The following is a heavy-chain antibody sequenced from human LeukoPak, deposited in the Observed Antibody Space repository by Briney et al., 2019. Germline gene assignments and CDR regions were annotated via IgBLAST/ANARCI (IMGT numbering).Heavy chain of an antibody. D-gene: IGHD2-2*01. V-gene: IGHV3-21*01. CDR2: ISSSSSYI. CDR3: ARSPDCSSTSCYPH. J-gene: IGHJ4*02. CDR1: GFTFSSYS. Sequence: GGSLRLSCAASGFTFSSYSMNSVRQAPGKGLEWVSSISSSSSYIYYADSVKGRFTISRDNAKNSLYMQMNSLRAEDTAVYYCARSPDCSSTSCYPHWGQGTLVTVSS.